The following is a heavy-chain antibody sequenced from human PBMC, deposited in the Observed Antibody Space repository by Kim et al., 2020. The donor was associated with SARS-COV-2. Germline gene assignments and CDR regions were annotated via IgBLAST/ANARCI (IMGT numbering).Heavy chain of an antibody. D-gene: IGHD3-16*01. V-gene: IGHV3-23*01. CDR3: ANLGGGDHRDH. CDR2: T. Sequence: THYADAVKDRFTVSRDNSKNTLYLQMNSLRADDTAIYYCANLGGGDHRDHWGQGTLVTVSS. J-gene: IGHJ4*02.